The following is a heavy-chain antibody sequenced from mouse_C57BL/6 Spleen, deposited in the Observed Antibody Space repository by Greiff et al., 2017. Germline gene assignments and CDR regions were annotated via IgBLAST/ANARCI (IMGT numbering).Heavy chain of an antibody. CDR3: ARHPVITTVVARTYYAMDY. V-gene: IGHV5-6*01. Sequence: EVKLVESGGDLVKPGGSLKLSCAASGFTFSSYGMSWVRQTPDKRLEWVATISSGGSYTYYPDSVKGRFTISRDNAKNTLYLQMSSLKSEDTAMYYCARHPVITTVVARTYYAMDYWGQGTSVTVSS. CDR2: ISSGGSYT. J-gene: IGHJ4*01. D-gene: IGHD1-1*01. CDR1: GFTFSSYG.